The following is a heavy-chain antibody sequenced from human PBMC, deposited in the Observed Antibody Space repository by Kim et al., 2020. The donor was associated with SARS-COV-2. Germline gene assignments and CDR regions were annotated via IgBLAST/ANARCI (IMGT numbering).Heavy chain of an antibody. Sequence: SVKVSCKASGGTFSSYAISWVRQAPGQGLEWMGGIIPIFGTANYAQKFQGRVTITADESTSTAYTELSSLRSEDTAVYYCASAGWDSGTAMVAHPYYYYGMDVWGQGTMVTVSS. CDR1: GGTFSSYA. V-gene: IGHV1-69*13. CDR3: ASAGWDSGTAMVAHPYYYYGMDV. D-gene: IGHD5-18*01. J-gene: IGHJ6*02. CDR2: IIPIFGTA.